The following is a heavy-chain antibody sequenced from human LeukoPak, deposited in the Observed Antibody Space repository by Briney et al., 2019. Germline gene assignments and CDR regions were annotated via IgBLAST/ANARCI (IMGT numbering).Heavy chain of an antibody. Sequence: ASVKVSCKASGYIFTGYYMHWVRQAPGQGLEWMGWINPNSGGTNYAQKFQGWVTMTRDTSISTAYMELSRLRSDDTAVYYCARDGGYCTNGVCYTPFDYWGQGTLVTVSS. D-gene: IGHD2-8*01. CDR3: ARDGGYCTNGVCYTPFDY. CDR2: INPNSGGT. V-gene: IGHV1-2*04. CDR1: GYIFTGYY. J-gene: IGHJ4*02.